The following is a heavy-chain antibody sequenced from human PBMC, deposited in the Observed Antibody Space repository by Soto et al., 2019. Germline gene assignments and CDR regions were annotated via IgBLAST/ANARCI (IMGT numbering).Heavy chain of an antibody. D-gene: IGHD5-18*01. CDR2: INPKSGGT. V-gene: IGHV1-2*02. J-gene: IGHJ4*02. Sequence: SGKVSCTASGYMFICFSLTSVRQAPGQGLEWMGWINPKSGGTNYAQKFQGRVTMTRDTSISTAYMELSRLRSDDTAVHHRAARSEGLQLWLRPPFDYWGQGTLLTDSS. CDR1: GYMFICFS. CDR3: AARSEGLQLWLRPPFDY.